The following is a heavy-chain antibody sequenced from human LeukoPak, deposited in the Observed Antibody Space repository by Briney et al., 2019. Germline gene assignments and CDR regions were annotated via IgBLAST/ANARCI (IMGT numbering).Heavy chain of an antibody. D-gene: IGHD4-17*01. CDR3: AKDVKWDYGGYEEYS. CDR1: RFTFSNYA. CDR2: ITGGGGDT. J-gene: IGHJ4*02. Sequence: GGSLRLSCAASRFTFSNYAMSWVRQAPGKGLEWVSAITGGGGDTFYADSVKGRFTISRDNSKNTLYLQMSSLRAEDTAVYYCAKDVKWDYGGYEEYSWGQGTLVTVSS. V-gene: IGHV3-23*01.